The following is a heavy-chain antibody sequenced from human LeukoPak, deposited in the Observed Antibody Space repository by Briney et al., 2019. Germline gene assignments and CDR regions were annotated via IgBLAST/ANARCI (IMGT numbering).Heavy chain of an antibody. J-gene: IGHJ4*02. CDR1: GFTFDDYA. D-gene: IGHD1-26*01. V-gene: IGHV3-9*01. CDR3: ARDTGGSYTFDY. Sequence: GRSLRLSCAASGFTFDDYAMHWVRQAPGKGLEWVSGISWNSGSIGYADSVKGRFTISRDNAKNSLYLQMNSLRAEDTAVYYCARDTGGSYTFDYWGQGTLVTVSS. CDR2: ISWNSGSI.